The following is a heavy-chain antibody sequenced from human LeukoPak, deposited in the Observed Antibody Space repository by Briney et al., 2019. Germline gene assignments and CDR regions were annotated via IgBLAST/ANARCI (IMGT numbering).Heavy chain of an antibody. J-gene: IGHJ3*02. CDR3: AKDEDYYDSSGYLNAFDI. D-gene: IGHD3-22*01. V-gene: IGHV3-23*01. Sequence: GGSLRLSCAASGFTFSSYAMSWVRQAPGKGLEWVSAISGSGGSTHYADSVKGRFTISRDNSKNTLYLQMNSLRAEDTAVYYCAKDEDYYDSSGYLNAFDIWGQGTMVTVSS. CDR2: ISGSGGST. CDR1: GFTFSSYA.